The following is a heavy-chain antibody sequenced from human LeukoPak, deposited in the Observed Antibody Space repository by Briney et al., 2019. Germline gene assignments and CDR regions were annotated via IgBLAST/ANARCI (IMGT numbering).Heavy chain of an antibody. V-gene: IGHV1-69*04. CDR1: GGTFSSYA. J-gene: IGHJ4*02. Sequence: SVKVSCKASGGTFSSYAISWVRQAPGQGLEWMGRIIPILGIANYAQKFQGRVTITADKSTSTAYMELSSLRAEDTAVYYCARVYSGSYYADYWGQGTLVTVSS. CDR3: ARVYSGSYYADY. D-gene: IGHD1-26*01. CDR2: IIPILGIA.